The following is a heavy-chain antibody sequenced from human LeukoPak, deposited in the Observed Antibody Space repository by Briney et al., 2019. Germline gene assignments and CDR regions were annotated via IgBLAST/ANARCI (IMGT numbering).Heavy chain of an antibody. CDR1: GFTFNTYG. CDR2: IWSDGTHK. J-gene: IGHJ4*02. CDR3: AKSNSESQTTVGN. D-gene: IGHD1-26*01. Sequence: GGSLRLSCAASGFTFNTYGMHWVRQAPGKGLEWVAVIWSDGTHKYYSDSVKGRFTISGDNSKNTLYLEMNSLRVEDTAVYYCAKSNSESQTTVGNWGQGTLVTVSS. V-gene: IGHV3-33*06.